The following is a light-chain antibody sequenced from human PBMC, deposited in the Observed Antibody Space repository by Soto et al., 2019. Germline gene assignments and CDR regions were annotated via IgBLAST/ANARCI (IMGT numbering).Light chain of an antibody. CDR2: DVS. CDR3: SSYTYSSTLV. V-gene: IGLV2-14*03. Sequence: ALTQPASGSGSPGQSISISCTGTSSDVGAYNYVSWYQQHPGKAPKLMIYDVSSRPSGVSNRFSGSKSGNTASLTISGLQAEDEADYYCSSYTYSSTLVFGGGTKVTVL. CDR1: SSDVGAYNY. J-gene: IGLJ3*02.